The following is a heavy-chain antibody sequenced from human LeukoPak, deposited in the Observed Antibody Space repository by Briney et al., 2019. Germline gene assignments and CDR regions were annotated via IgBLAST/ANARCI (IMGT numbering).Heavy chain of an antibody. V-gene: IGHV1-2*02. CDR3: ARGYCSSTSCYLSYYMDV. Sequence: RASVKVSCKASGYTFTGYYMHWVRQDPGQGLEWMGWINPNSGGTNYAQKFQGRVTMTRDTSISTAYMELSRLRSDDTAVYYCARGYCSSTSCYLSYYMDVWGKGTTVTVSS. J-gene: IGHJ6*03. CDR2: INPNSGGT. CDR1: GYTFTGYY. D-gene: IGHD2-2*01.